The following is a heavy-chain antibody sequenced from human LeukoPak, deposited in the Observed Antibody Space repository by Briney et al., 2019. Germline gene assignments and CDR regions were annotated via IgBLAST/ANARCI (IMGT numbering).Heavy chain of an antibody. J-gene: IGHJ4*02. CDR1: GGTFISYA. CDR2: IIPIFGTA. D-gene: IGHD1-26*01. V-gene: IGHV1-69*13. Sequence: ASVKVSCKASGGTFISYAISWVRQAPGQGLEWMGGIIPIFGTANYAQKFQGRVTITADESTSTAYMELSSLRSEDTAVYYCARGPVGATHPIPFDYWGQGTLVTVSS. CDR3: ARGPVGATHPIPFDY.